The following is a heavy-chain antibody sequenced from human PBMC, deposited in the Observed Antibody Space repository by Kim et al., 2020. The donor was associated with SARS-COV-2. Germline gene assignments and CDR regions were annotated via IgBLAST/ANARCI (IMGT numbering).Heavy chain of an antibody. CDR3: ARDPDPGPYPYYYYMDV. J-gene: IGHJ6*03. V-gene: IGHV3-11*01. CDR1: GFTFSDYY. Sequence: GGSLRLSCAASGFTFSDYYMSWIRQAPGKGLEWVSYISSSGSTIYYADSVKGRFTISRDNAKNSLYLQMNSLRAEDTAVYYCARDPDPGPYPYYYYMDVWGTGTTVTVSS. CDR2: ISSSGSTI.